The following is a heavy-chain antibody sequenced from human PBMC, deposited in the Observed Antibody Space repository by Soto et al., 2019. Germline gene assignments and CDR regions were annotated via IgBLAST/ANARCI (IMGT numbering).Heavy chain of an antibody. J-gene: IGHJ6*02. V-gene: IGHV1-3*01. CDR1: GYTFTGYA. D-gene: IGHD3-9*01. CDR2: INAGNGNT. CDR3: ARDARYFDWLPTSYYYGMDV. Sequence: GASVKVSCKASGYTFTGYAMQWVRQAPGQRLEWMGWINAGNGNTKYSQKFQGRVTMTTDTSTSTAYMELRSLRSDDTAVYYCARDARYFDWLPTSYYYGMDVWGQGTTVTVSS.